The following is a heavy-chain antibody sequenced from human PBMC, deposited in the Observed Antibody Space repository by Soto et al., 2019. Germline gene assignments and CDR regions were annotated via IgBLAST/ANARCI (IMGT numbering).Heavy chain of an antibody. D-gene: IGHD3-3*01. CDR3: AHRRVYDFDDY. CDR1: GFSLSTSGVG. Sequence: QITLKESGPTLVKPTQTLTLTCTFSGFSLSTSGVGVGWIRQPPGKALEWLALIYWDDDKRYSPSLKSRLTNTKDTSKNQVGLTMTNMDPGDTATDYCAHRRVYDFDDYWGQGTLVTVSS. V-gene: IGHV2-5*02. J-gene: IGHJ4*02. CDR2: IYWDDDK.